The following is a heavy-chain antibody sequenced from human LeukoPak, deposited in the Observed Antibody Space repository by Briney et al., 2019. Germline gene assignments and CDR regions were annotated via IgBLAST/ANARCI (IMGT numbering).Heavy chain of an antibody. CDR2: IIPIFGTA. J-gene: IGHJ5*02. V-gene: IGHV1-69*01. Sequence: ASVKVSCKASGGTFSSYAISWVRQAPGQGLEWMGGIIPIFGTANYAQKFQGRVTITADESTSTAYKELSSLRSEDTAVYYCARGAPYCSSTSCHASWFDPWGQGTLVTVSS. D-gene: IGHD2-2*01. CDR3: ARGAPYCSSTSCHASWFDP. CDR1: GGTFSSYA.